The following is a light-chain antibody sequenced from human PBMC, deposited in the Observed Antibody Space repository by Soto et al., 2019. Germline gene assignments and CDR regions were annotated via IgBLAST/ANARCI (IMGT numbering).Light chain of an antibody. Sequence: IQMAQSPSTLSGSVGYRVTITYRASQTISSWLAWYQQKPGKAPKLLIYVTSTLQTGVPSRFSGSGSGPDFTLTIASLQPEDSATYYCQQSYNLPWTFGTGTKVDIK. CDR3: QQSYNLPWT. CDR2: VTS. V-gene: IGKV1-39*01. J-gene: IGKJ1*01. CDR1: QTISSW.